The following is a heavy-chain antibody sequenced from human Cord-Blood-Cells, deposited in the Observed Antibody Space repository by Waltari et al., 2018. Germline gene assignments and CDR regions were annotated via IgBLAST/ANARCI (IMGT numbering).Heavy chain of an antibody. CDR3: ARLGFGYCSGGSCYYLDY. J-gene: IGHJ4*02. CDR2: IYYSGST. D-gene: IGHD2-15*01. CDR1: GGSLSSSSYY. Sequence: QLQLQESGPGLVKPSETLSLTCTVSGGSLSSSSYYWGWIRPPPGKGLEWIGSIYYSGSTYYNPSLKSRVTISVDTSKNQFSLKLSSVTAADTAVYYCARLGFGYCSGGSCYYLDYWGQGTLVTVSS. V-gene: IGHV4-39*01.